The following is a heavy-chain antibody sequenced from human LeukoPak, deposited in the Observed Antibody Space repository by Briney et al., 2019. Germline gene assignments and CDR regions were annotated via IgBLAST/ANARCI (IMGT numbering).Heavy chain of an antibody. V-gene: IGHV3-7*01. Sequence: GGSLRLSCAASGFSLSAYWMTWVRQAPGKGLEWVANINRDGSQKNHVDSVKGRFTISRDNSKYTLYLQMNSLRPEDTAVYYCVKGSGNPSYYYYYYMDVWGKGTTVTVSS. CDR3: VKGSGNPSYYYYYYMDV. CDR1: GFSLSAYW. J-gene: IGHJ6*03. CDR2: INRDGSQK. D-gene: IGHD1-1*01.